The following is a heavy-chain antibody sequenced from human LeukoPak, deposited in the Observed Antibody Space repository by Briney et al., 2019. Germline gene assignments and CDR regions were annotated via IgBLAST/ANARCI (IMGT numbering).Heavy chain of an antibody. Sequence: GGSLRLSCAASGFTFNSYWMSWVRQAPGKGLEWVANIKQDGSEKYYVDSVKGRFTISRDNAKNSLYLQMNSLRAEDTAVYYCAREEVAFDYWGQGTLVTVSS. CDR1: GFTFNSYW. CDR2: IKQDGSEK. CDR3: AREEVAFDY. V-gene: IGHV3-7*01. D-gene: IGHD2-15*01. J-gene: IGHJ4*02.